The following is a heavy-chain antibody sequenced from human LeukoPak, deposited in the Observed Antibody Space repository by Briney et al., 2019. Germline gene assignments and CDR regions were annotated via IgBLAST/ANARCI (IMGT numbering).Heavy chain of an antibody. Sequence: GGSLRLSCAASGFTFSNAWMNWVRQAPGKGLEWVGRVKSKTDGGFPDYAAPVQGRFSISRDDSKNMLFLQMNSLKTEDTAVYYCITPLPYSAQGGQGTLVTVSS. CDR3: ITPLPYSAQ. J-gene: IGHJ4*02. CDR2: VKSKTDGGFP. CDR1: GFTFSNAW. D-gene: IGHD2-21*01. V-gene: IGHV3-15*07.